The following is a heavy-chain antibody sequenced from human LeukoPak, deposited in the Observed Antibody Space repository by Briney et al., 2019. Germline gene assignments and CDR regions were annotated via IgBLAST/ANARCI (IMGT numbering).Heavy chain of an antibody. Sequence: GASVKVSCKASGYTFTSYGISWVRQAPGQGLEWMGWISAYNGNTNYAQKLQGRVTMTTDTSTSTAYMELRSLRSDDTAVYYCARDGYDYVWGSYRYRDYGMDVWGQGTTVTVSS. CDR1: GYTFTSYG. D-gene: IGHD3-16*02. CDR2: ISAYNGNT. CDR3: ARDGYDYVWGSYRYRDYGMDV. J-gene: IGHJ6*02. V-gene: IGHV1-18*01.